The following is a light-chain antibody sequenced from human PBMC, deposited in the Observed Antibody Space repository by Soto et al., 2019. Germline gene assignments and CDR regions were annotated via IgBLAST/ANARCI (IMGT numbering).Light chain of an antibody. CDR3: QHYGSSLLT. V-gene: IGKV3-20*01. CDR1: QNISNY. Sequence: IVLTQSPATLSLSPGKRATLSCRASQNISNYLIWYQQKPGQAPRLLIYDVSNRATGIPDRFSGSGSGTGFTLTISRLEPEDFAVYYCQHYGSSLLTFGQGTRLEIK. J-gene: IGKJ5*01. CDR2: DVS.